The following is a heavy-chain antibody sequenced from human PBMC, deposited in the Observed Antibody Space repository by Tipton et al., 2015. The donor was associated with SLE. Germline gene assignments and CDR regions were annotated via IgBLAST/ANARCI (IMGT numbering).Heavy chain of an antibody. J-gene: IGHJ6*03. CDR2: IRSKTYGATA. CDR3: ARDEKNLNWNLYYYYYMDV. Sequence: SLRLSCTASGFNFGDYALTWVRQAPGKGLEWVGFIRSKTYGATAEYAASVKGRFTISRDDSKSIAYLQMNSLKTEDTAVYYCARDEKNLNWNLYYYYYMDVWGNGTTVTVSS. V-gene: IGHV3-49*04. D-gene: IGHD1-20*01. CDR1: GFNFGDYA.